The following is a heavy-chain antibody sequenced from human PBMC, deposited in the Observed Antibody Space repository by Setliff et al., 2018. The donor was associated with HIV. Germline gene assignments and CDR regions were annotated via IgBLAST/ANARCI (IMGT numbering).Heavy chain of an antibody. Sequence: GGSLRLSCRASAFTFSDYWMTWVRQAPGRGLQWVANIKDDGSEKNYLDSIKGRFTIFRDNARNSLYLQMTSLRAEDSGVYYCLRERNFWSRSPGWGQGTLVTVSS. D-gene: IGHD3-3*01. CDR3: LRERNFWSRSPG. CDR2: IKDDGSEK. CDR1: AFTFSDYW. V-gene: IGHV3-7*04. J-gene: IGHJ4*02.